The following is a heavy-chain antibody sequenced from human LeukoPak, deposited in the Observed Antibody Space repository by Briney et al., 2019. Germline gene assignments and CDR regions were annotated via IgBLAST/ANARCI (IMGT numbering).Heavy chain of an antibody. CDR1: GGTLRRHT. J-gene: IGHJ4*02. V-gene: IGHV1-69*02. D-gene: IGHD6-19*01. CDR2: IIPMMGIA. CDR3: ASRSHKTIVGADTREVGDY. Sequence: SVKVPCKASGGTLRRHTITWVRQARGQGLEWMGRIIPMMGIANYAQKFQGRVTITADTSTDTAYMDLISLRSEDTAVYYCASRSHKTIVGADTREVGDYWGQGTLVTVSS.